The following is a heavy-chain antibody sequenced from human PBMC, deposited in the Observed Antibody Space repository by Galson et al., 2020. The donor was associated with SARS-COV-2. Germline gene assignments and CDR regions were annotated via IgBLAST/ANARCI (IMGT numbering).Heavy chain of an antibody. Sequence: SQTLSLTCIVSGGSMSKYYWSWIRQSPGKGLEWIGNIYYSGGTKYNPSLKSRVSMSVDTSENQFSLKLNSVTAADTAVYYCARVGGNDGWNWFDPGGQGTLVTVSS. CDR2: IYYSGGT. V-gene: IGHV4-59*01. J-gene: IGHJ5*02. CDR3: ARVGGNDGWNWFDP. CDR1: GGSMSKYY. D-gene: IGHD1-1*01.